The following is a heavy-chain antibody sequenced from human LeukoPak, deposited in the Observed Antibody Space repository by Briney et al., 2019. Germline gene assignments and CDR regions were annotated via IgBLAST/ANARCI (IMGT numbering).Heavy chain of an antibody. CDR1: GYSISSGYW. CDR3: ARVSTIFDI. V-gene: IGHV4-38-2*02. J-gene: IGHJ3*02. Sequence: SETLTLTCTVSGYSISSGYWWGWIRQPPGKGLEWIGSVFHSGSTYYNPSLKSRVTISVDTSKNQFSLKLSSVTAADTAVYYCARVSTIFDIWGQGTMVTVSS. CDR2: VFHSGST. D-gene: IGHD5/OR15-5a*01.